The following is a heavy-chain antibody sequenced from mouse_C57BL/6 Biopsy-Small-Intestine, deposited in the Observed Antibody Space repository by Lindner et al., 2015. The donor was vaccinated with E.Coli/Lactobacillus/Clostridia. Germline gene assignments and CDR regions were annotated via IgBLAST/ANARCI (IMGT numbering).Heavy chain of an antibody. Sequence: SVKVSCKTSEDTFNNYAISWVRQAPGQGLEWMGGSIPIFTTPIYAEKLQGRVTITADKSTSTVYMEVSSLRFEDAAVYYCVRSNGSYCSSSSCYPFVFGMDVWGQGTTVTVSS. V-gene: IGHV1-63*01. CDR3: VRSNGSYCSSSSCYPFVFGMDV. CDR1: EDTFNNYA. J-gene: IGHJ1*01. CDR2: SIPIFTTP. D-gene: IGHD1-1*01.